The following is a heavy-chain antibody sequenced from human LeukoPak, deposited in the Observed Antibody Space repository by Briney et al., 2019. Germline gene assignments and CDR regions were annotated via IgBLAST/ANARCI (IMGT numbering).Heavy chain of an antibody. CDR1: GFTFSSYG. CDR2: IRYDGGKK. D-gene: IGHD2-15*01. J-gene: IGHJ5*02. Sequence: GGSLRLSCAASGFTFSSYGMHWVRQAPGKGLEWVAFIRYDGGKKYYADSVKGRFTISRDNSKNTLYLQMNSLRAEDTAVYYCAREGYCSGGSCPPAGFDPWSQGTLVTVSS. V-gene: IGHV3-30*02. CDR3: AREGYCSGGSCPPAGFDP.